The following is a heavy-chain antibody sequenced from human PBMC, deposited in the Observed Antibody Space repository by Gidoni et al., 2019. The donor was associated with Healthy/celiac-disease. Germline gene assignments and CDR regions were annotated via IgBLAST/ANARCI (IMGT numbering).Heavy chain of an antibody. CDR1: VFPFSRYG. CDR3: ARDGEGGATIYYFDY. CDR2: IWYDGSNK. J-gene: IGHJ4*02. D-gene: IGHD1-26*01. V-gene: IGHV3-33*01. Sequence: QVQLVVSGGGVFQPGRSLRLSFAASVFPFSRYGRHGVRQAPGKGLEWVAVIWYDGSNKYYADSVKGRFTMSRDNSKNTLYLQMNSLRAEDTAVYYWARDGEGGATIYYFDYWGQGTLVNVSS.